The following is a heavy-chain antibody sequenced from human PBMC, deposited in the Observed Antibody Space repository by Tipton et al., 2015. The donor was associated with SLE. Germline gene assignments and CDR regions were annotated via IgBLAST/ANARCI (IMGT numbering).Heavy chain of an antibody. CDR2: ISSSGSTI. D-gene: IGHD2-15*01. CDR3: ARDSPKNLYCSGGSCPIDY. Sequence: SLRLSCAASGFTFSSYEVNWVRQAPGKGLEWVSYISSSGSTIYYADSVKGRFTISRDNAKNSLYLQMNSLRAEDTAVYYCARDSPKNLYCSGGSCPIDYWGQGTLVTVSS. V-gene: IGHV3-48*03. J-gene: IGHJ4*02. CDR1: GFTFSSYE.